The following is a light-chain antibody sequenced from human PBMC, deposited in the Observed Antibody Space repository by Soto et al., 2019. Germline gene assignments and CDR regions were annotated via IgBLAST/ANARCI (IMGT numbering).Light chain of an antibody. CDR1: TSDVGSYHR. CDR3: NSFTTSSTYV. V-gene: IGLV2-18*02. J-gene: IGLJ1*01. Sequence: QSALTQPPSVSGSPGQSVAISCTGTTSDVGSYHRVTWYQQPPGTAPKLFIYDVTNRPSGVPDRFSGSKSGNTASLTISGLEADEEADYYCNSFTTSSTYVFGTGTKVTVL. CDR2: DVT.